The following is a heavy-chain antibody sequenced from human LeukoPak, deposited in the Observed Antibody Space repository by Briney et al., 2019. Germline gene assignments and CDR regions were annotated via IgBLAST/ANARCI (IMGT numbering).Heavy chain of an antibody. D-gene: IGHD6-19*01. J-gene: IGHJ4*02. CDR3: ARDPSNSSGRYEIFDY. Sequence: ASVKVSCKASGYTFTSYGISWVRQAPGQGLEWMGWISAYNGNTNYAQKLQGRVTMTTDTSTNTAYMELRSLRSDDTAVYYCARDPSNSSGRYEIFDYWGQGTLVTVSS. CDR1: GYTFTSYG. V-gene: IGHV1-18*01. CDR2: ISAYNGNT.